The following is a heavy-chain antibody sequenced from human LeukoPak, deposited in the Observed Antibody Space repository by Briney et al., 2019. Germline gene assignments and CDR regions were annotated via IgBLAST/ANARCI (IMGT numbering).Heavy chain of an antibody. J-gene: IGHJ5*02. Sequence: SETLSLTCTVSGGSISSSSYYWGWIRQPPGKGLEWIGSIYYSGSTYYNPSLKSRVTISVDTSKNQFSLKLSSVTAADTAAYYCASTYYDFWSGSSRQGVDPWGQGTLVTVSS. V-gene: IGHV4-39*01. D-gene: IGHD3-3*01. CDR2: IYYSGST. CDR1: GGSISSSSYY. CDR3: ASTYYDFWSGSSRQGVDP.